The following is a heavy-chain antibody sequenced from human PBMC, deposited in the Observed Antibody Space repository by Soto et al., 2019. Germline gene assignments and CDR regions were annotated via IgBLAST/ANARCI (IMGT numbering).Heavy chain of an antibody. J-gene: IGHJ6*02. Sequence: SVKVSCKASGGTFSSYAISWVRQAPGQGLEWMGGIIPIFGTANYAQKFQGRVTITADESTSTAYMELSSLRSEDTAVYYCARVSTRYDSSGYRPTRILDYYYYYGMDVWRQGTTVTVSS. CDR3: ARVSTRYDSSGYRPTRILDYYYYYGMDV. CDR1: GGTFSSYA. CDR2: IIPIFGTA. D-gene: IGHD3-22*01. V-gene: IGHV1-69*13.